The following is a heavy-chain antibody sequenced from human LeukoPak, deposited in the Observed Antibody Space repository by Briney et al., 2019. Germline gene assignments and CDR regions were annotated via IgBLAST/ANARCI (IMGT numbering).Heavy chain of an antibody. Sequence: GGSLRLSCAASGFTFSNNYMSWVRQAPGKGLEWVSVLYSAGYTCYSDSVKGRFTISRDNSKNTVYLQMNSLRAEDPAVYYCAKSPPRMVVPLSYYFDYWGQGTLVTVSS. CDR1: GFTFSNNY. CDR3: AKSPPRMVVPLSYYFDY. D-gene: IGHD2-15*01. V-gene: IGHV3-53*01. CDR2: LYSAGYT. J-gene: IGHJ4*02.